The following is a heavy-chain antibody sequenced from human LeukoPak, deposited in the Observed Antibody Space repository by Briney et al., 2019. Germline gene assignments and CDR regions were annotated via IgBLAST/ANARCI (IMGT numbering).Heavy chain of an antibody. D-gene: IGHD2-15*01. CDR2: ISAYNGNT. J-gene: IGHJ5*02. CDR1: GYTFTSYG. CDR3: ARDGYCSGGSCYSYNWFDP. Sequence: ASVKVSCKASGYTFTSYGISWVRQAPGQGPEWMGWISAYNGNTNYAQKLQGRVTMTTDTSTSTAYTELRSLRSDDTAVYYCARDGYCSGGSCYSYNWFDPWGQGTLVTVSS. V-gene: IGHV1-18*01.